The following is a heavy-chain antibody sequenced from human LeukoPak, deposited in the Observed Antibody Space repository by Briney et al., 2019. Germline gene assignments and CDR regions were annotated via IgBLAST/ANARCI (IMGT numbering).Heavy chain of an antibody. CDR2: IYYSGST. V-gene: IGHV4-34*09. Sequence: SETLSLTCAVYGGSFSGYYWSWIRQPPGKGLEWIGYIYYSGSTYYNPSLKSRVTISVDTSKNQFPLKLSSVTAADTAVYYCAREQWLVLGYFDYWGQGTLVTVSS. J-gene: IGHJ4*02. CDR3: AREQWLVLGYFDY. D-gene: IGHD6-19*01. CDR1: GGSFSGYY.